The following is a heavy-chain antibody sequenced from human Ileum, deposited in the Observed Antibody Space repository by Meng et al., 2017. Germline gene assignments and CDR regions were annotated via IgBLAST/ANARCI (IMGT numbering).Heavy chain of an antibody. D-gene: IGHD3-10*01. CDR3: ARGGTMLRGHIDY. CDR1: GFIFSDHY. CDR2: SRNRANSFFP. V-gene: IGHV3-72*01. J-gene: IGHJ4*02. Sequence: GQLVESGGILVQPGGSLRLSCAASGFIFSDHYMDWVRQAPGKGLEWVVQSRNRANSFFPYYAASVKGRFTISRDDSENSLYLQMNSLTTADTAVYYCARGGTMLRGHIDYWGQGALVTVSS.